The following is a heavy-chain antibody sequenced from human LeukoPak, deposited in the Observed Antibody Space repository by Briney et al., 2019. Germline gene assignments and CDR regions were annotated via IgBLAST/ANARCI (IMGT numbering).Heavy chain of an antibody. D-gene: IGHD5-18*01. J-gene: IGHJ4*02. CDR2: INHSGST. Sequence: SETLSLTCAVYGGSFSGYYWSWIRPPPGKGLEWIGEINHSGSTNYNPSLKSRVTISVDTSKNQFSLKLSSVTAADTAVYYCARGYGNDTAMVTGARRFDYWGQGTLVTVSS. CDR1: GGSFSGYY. V-gene: IGHV4-34*01. CDR3: ARGYGNDTAMVTGARRFDY.